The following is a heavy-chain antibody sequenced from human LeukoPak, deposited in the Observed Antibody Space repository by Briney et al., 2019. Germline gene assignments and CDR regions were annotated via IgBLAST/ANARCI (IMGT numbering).Heavy chain of an antibody. CDR2: IDPSDSYT. Sequence: GESLKISCKGSGYNFTNYWINWVRQMPGKGLEWMGTIDPSDSYTNYSPSFQGHVTISADKSISTAYLQWSSLKASDTAMYHCARAYIRSRFDYWGQETLVTVSS. CDR3: ARAYIRSRFDY. J-gene: IGHJ4*02. D-gene: IGHD6-6*01. V-gene: IGHV5-10-1*01. CDR1: GYNFTNYW.